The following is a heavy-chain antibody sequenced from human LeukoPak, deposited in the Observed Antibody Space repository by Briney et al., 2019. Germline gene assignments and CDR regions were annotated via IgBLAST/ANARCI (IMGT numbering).Heavy chain of an antibody. Sequence: GGSLRLSCAASGFTFSSYSMNWVRQAPGKGLQWVSYISSSSSTVYYADSVKGRFTISRDNSKNTLYLQMNSLRAEDTAVYYCAKAIKWELLRGYFDYWGQGTLVTVSS. CDR3: AKAIKWELLRGYFDY. CDR2: ISSSSSTV. D-gene: IGHD1-26*01. V-gene: IGHV3-48*01. J-gene: IGHJ4*02. CDR1: GFTFSSYS.